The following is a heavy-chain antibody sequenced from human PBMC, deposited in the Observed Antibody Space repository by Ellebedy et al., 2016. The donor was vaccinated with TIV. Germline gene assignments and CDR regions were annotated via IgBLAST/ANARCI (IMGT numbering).Heavy chain of an antibody. Sequence: ASVKVSCKASGYKFVSYGISWARQAPGQGLEWMGWISIYNDKTKYAQKLQGRVTITTDTSTSTAYMEVRGLTSDDTAMYYCVRDSSAVFDYWGQGTLVTVSS. J-gene: IGHJ4*02. D-gene: IGHD2-2*01. CDR1: GYKFVSYG. CDR3: VRDSSAVFDY. V-gene: IGHV1-18*01. CDR2: ISIYNDKT.